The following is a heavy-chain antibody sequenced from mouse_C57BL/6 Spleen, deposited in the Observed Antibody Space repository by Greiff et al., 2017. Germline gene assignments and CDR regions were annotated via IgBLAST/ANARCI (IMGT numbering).Heavy chain of an antibody. Sequence: VQLQQSGAELVRPGASVKLSCTASGFNIKDDYMHWVKQRPEQGLEWIGWIDPENGDTEYASKFQGKATITADTSSNTAYLQLSSLTSEDTAVYYCTPHYYGSSDGYWGQGTTLTVSS. J-gene: IGHJ2*01. CDR2: IDPENGDT. V-gene: IGHV14-4*01. CDR1: GFNIKDDY. CDR3: TPHYYGSSDGY. D-gene: IGHD1-1*01.